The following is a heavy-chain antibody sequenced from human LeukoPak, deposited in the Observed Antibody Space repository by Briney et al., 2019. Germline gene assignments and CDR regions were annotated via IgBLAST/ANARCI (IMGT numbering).Heavy chain of an antibody. J-gene: IGHJ5*02. D-gene: IGHD5-18*01. V-gene: IGHV4-39*07. Sequence: PSETLSLTCTVSGGSISSSSYYWGWIRQPPGKGLEWIGSIYYSGSTYYNPSLKSRVTISVDTSKNQFSLKLASVTAADTAIYYCAKGAGGFSYYNWFDPWGQGTLVTVSS. CDR3: AKGAGGFSYYNWFDP. CDR2: IYYSGST. CDR1: GGSISSSSYY.